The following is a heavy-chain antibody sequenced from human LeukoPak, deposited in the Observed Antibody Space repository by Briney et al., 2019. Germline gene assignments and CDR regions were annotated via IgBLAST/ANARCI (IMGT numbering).Heavy chain of an antibody. CDR1: GASLNNYH. V-gene: IGHV4-4*07. D-gene: IGHD3-10*01. J-gene: IGHJ4*02. Sequence: SETLSLTCTVAGASLNNYHWTWIRQPAGKGLEWIGRIYLSGLSTSGSTNYNPSLSSRVTMSLDTSKKQFFLNLTSVTAADTAVYYCARERDTMVRGVTHFDYWGQGTLVTVSS. CDR3: ARERDTMVRGVTHFDY. CDR2: IYLSGLSTSGST.